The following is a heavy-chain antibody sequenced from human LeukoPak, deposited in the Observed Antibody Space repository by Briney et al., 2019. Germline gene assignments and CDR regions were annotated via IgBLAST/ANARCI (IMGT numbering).Heavy chain of an antibody. CDR2: ISYDGSNK. D-gene: IGHD3-10*01. CDR1: GFTFSSYA. V-gene: IGHV3-30*04. CDR3: ARDRRSYYYGSGSSSFDY. J-gene: IGHJ4*02. Sequence: PGRSLRLSCAASGFTFSSYAMHWVRQAPGKGLEWVAVISYDGSNKYYADSVKGRFTISRDNSKNTLYLQMNSLRAEDTAVYYCARDRRSYYYGSGSSSFDYWGQGTLVTVSS.